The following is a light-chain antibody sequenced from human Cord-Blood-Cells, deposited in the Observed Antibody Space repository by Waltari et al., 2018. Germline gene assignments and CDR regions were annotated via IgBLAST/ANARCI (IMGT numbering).Light chain of an antibody. CDR3: SSYTSSSTRV. V-gene: IGLV2-14*04. CDR1: SSDVGGYNY. CDR2: DVS. J-gene: IGLJ3*02. Sequence: SSDVGGYNYVSWYQQHPGKAPKLMIYDVSNRPSGVSNRFSGSKSGNTASLTSSGLQAEDEADYYCSSYTSSSTRVFGGGTKLTVL.